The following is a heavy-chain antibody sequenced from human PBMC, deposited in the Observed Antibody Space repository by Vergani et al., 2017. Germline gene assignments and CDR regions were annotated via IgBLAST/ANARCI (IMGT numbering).Heavy chain of an antibody. V-gene: IGHV1-18*01. J-gene: IGHJ4*02. D-gene: IGHD2-15*01. CDR3: AGDLAVVAALSFGY. Sequence: QVQLVQSGAEVKKPGASVKVSCKAFGYTFTSCGITWVRQAPGQGREWMGWISAYNGNTTYAQKLQGRVTMTTDTSTSTAYMELRSLRSDDTAVYCCAGDLAVVAALSFGYWGQGTLVTVSS. CDR1: GYTFTSCG. CDR2: ISAYNGNT.